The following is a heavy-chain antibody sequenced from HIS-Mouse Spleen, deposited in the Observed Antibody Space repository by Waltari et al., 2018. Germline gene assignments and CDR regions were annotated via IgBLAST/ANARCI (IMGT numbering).Heavy chain of an antibody. CDR1: CGSISSRSSY. V-gene: IGHV4-39*07. Sequence: QLQLQESGPGLVKPSETLSLTCTVSCGSISSRSSYGGWIRQPPGKGLEWIGSIYYSGSTYYNPSLKSRVTISVDTSKNQFSLKLSSVTAADTAVYYCAREIPYSSSWYDWYFDLWGRGTLVTVSS. CDR2: IYYSGST. CDR3: AREIPYSSSWYDWYFDL. D-gene: IGHD6-13*01. J-gene: IGHJ2*01.